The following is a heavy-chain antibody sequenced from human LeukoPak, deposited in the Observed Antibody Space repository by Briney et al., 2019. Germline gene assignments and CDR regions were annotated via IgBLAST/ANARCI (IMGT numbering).Heavy chain of an antibody. Sequence: GGSLRLSCAASGFTFSSYAMSWVRQAPEKGLEWVSTISGSGGGTYYADSVKGRFTISRDDSKDTLYLQMNSLRAEDTAVYYCAKDLGRYRNNYFDYWGQGTLVTVSS. CDR3: AKDLGRYRNNYFDY. CDR2: ISGSGGGT. V-gene: IGHV3-23*01. J-gene: IGHJ4*02. D-gene: IGHD1-26*01. CDR1: GFTFSSYA.